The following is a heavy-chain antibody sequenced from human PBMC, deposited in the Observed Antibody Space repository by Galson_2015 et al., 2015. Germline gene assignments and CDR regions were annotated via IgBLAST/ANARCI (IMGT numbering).Heavy chain of an antibody. J-gene: IGHJ2*01. Sequence: ETLSLTCTASGGSISSYNWSWIRQPPGKGLEWIGYIYYSGSTNYNPSLKSRVTISVDTSKNQYSLKLSSVTAADTAVYYCARSVYSYGDPSLRIYWYFDLWGRGTLVTVSS. CDR2: IYYSGST. D-gene: IGHD5-18*01. CDR1: GGSISSYN. V-gene: IGHV4-59*01. CDR3: ARSVYSYGDPSLRIYWYFDL.